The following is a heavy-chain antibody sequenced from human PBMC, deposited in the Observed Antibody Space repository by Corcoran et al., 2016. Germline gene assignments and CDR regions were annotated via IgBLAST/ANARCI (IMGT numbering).Heavy chain of an antibody. CDR1: GYTFTDYA. V-gene: IGHV1-3*01. CDR3: AKSIWVRGHSSYYFDY. CDR2: INAGNGNT. D-gene: IGHD3-10*01. Sequence: QVQLVQSGAEVKEPGASVKVSCKASGYTFTDYAIQWVRQAPGQRLEWMGWINAGNGNTRYSQNFQGRVTITRDASATTAYMELSSLRSEVTAVYYCAKSIWVRGHSSYYFDYWGQGTLFTVSS. J-gene: IGHJ4*02.